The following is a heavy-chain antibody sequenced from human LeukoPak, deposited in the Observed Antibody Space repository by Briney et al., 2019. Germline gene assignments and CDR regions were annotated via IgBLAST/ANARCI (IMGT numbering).Heavy chain of an antibody. D-gene: IGHD3-22*01. V-gene: IGHV4-59*01. Sequence: SETLSLTCTVSGGSISSYYWSWIRQPPGKGLEWIGYIYYSGSTNYNPSLKSRVTISVDTSKNQFSLKLSSVTAADTAVYYCARAPGDSSGYYSFDYWGQGTLVTVSS. CDR3: ARAPGDSSGYYSFDY. CDR1: GGSISSYY. CDR2: IYYSGST. J-gene: IGHJ4*02.